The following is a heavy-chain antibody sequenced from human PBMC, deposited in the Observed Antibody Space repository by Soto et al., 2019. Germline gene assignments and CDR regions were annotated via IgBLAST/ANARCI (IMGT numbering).Heavy chain of an antibody. CDR2: IFYSGSF. D-gene: IGHD3-3*01. CDR1: GDSISSGGSY. V-gene: IGHV4-31*03. J-gene: IGHJ4*02. CDR3: ARAREAPKICGGVRRYFFNH. Sequence: SETLSLTCTVSGDSISSGGSYWNWIRQRPGKGLEWMGYIFYSGSFYYTPSLRGRVMMSADTSKNQFYLRLSSVTAADTAVYYCARAREAPKICGGVRRYFFNHWAQGT.